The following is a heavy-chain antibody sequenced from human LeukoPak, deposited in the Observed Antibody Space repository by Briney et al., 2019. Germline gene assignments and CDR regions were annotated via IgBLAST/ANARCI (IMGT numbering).Heavy chain of an antibody. CDR3: ARGRGQLYFDY. J-gene: IGHJ4*02. D-gene: IGHD2-2*01. Sequence: PSETLSLTCTVSGGSISSSSYYWGWIRQPPGKGLEWIGSIYYSGSTYYNPSLKSRVTISVDTSKNQFSLKLSSVTAADTAVYYCARGRGQLYFDYWGQGTLVIASS. CDR1: GGSISSSSYY. CDR2: IYYSGST. V-gene: IGHV4-39*07.